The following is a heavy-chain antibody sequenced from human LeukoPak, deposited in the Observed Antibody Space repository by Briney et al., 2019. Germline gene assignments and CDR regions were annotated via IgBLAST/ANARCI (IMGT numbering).Heavy chain of an antibody. CDR2: INPSGGST. CDR3: ARERVGPITIFGVVIMGDAFDI. CDR1: GYTFTSYY. J-gene: IGHJ3*02. D-gene: IGHD3-3*01. Sequence: ASVKVSCKASGYTFTSYYMHWVRQAPGQGLEWMGIINPSGGSTSYAQKLQGRVTMTTDTSTSTAYMELRSLRSDDTAVYYCARERVGPITIFGVVIMGDAFDIWGQGTMVTVSS. V-gene: IGHV1-46*01.